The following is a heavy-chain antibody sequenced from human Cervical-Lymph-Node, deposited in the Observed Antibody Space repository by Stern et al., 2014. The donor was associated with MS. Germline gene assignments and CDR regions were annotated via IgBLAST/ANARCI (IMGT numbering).Heavy chain of an antibody. J-gene: IGHJ4*02. CDR3: SRGVQGGF. CDR2: IKQDGSDD. D-gene: IGHD6-25*01. Sequence: EVQLVESGGGLVQPGGSLRLSCAASGFTFSNHWMNWVRQAPGKGLEWVATIKQDGSDDYYVYSVKGRFTISRDNAKNSLYLQMNSLRAEDTAVYYCSRGVQGGFWGQGPLVTVSS. V-gene: IGHV3-7*01. CDR1: GFTFSNHW.